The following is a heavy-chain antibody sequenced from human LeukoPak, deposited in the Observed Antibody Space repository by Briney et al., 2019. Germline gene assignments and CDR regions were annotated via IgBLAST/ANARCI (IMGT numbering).Heavy chain of an antibody. Sequence: SETLSLTCAVHGGSPRGYYWSWIRHPPGKGLEWIGDVIHSGSTNYYPSLKSRVTISVDTSKNQFSLKLSSVTAADTAVYHCARVLSIVVVPGATFWFDPWGQGTLVTVSS. V-gene: IGHV4-34*12. D-gene: IGHD2-2*01. CDR2: VIHSGST. CDR3: ARVLSIVVVPGATFWFDP. J-gene: IGHJ5*02. CDR1: GGSPRGYY.